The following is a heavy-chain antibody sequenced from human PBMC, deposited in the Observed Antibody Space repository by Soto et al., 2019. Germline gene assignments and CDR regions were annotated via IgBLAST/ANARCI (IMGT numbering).Heavy chain of an antibody. V-gene: IGHV1-69*12. CDR2: IIPIFGRT. CDR1: GGTFSSYA. Sequence: QVQLVQSGAEVKKPGSSVKVSCQASGGTFSSYAITWVRQAPGQGLEWMAGIIPIFGRTNYAQKFQGRVTISADESTSTAYMKLSSLKSEDTAVYYCARGHCSGGKCDLAYWGQGTLVTVSS. D-gene: IGHD2-15*01. J-gene: IGHJ4*02. CDR3: ARGHCSGGKCDLAY.